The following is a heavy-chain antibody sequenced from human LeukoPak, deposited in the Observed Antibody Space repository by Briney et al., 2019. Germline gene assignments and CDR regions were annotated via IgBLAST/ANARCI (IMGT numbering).Heavy chain of an antibody. Sequence: SETLSLTCTVSGGSFSDNNFFWNWIRQPPGKGLEWIGYIYNSGSTNYNPALNSRVTISVGTSNNQFSLKLSSVIAADTAVYYCAGLEAHRPLDYWGQGTLVIVSS. CDR2: IYNSGST. V-gene: IGHV4-61*01. J-gene: IGHJ4*02. CDR1: GGSFSDNNFF. CDR3: AGLEAHRPLDY.